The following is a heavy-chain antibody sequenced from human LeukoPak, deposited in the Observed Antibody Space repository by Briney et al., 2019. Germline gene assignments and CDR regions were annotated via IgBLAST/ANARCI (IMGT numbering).Heavy chain of an antibody. CDR1: GFTFSSYG. D-gene: IGHD5-12*01. CDR3: ARSGGYSGYDFQYYFDY. J-gene: IGHJ4*02. Sequence: GGSLRLSCAASGFTFSSYGMHWVRQAPGKGLEWVGVIWYDGSNKYYADSVKGRFTISRDNSKNTLYLQMNSLRAEDTAVYYCARSGGYSGYDFQYYFDYWGQGTLVTVSS. CDR2: IWYDGSNK. V-gene: IGHV3-33*01.